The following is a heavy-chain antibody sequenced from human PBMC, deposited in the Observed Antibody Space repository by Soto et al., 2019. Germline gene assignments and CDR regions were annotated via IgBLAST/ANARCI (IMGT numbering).Heavy chain of an antibody. CDR1: GCTFSSYA. D-gene: IGHD3-22*01. J-gene: IGHJ2*01. V-gene: IGHV3-30-3*01. CDR3: ARDALYYYDSSVLNWYFDL. Sequence: GVSLRLSCAASGCTFSSYAMHWVRQAPGKGLEWVAVISYDGSNKYYADSVKGRFTIPRDNSKNTLYLQMHSLRAEATAVYYFARDALYYYDSSVLNWYFDLWGRGTLV. CDR2: ISYDGSNK.